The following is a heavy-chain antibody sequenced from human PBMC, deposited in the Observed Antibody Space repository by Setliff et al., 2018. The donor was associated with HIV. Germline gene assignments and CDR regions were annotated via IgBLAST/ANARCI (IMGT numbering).Heavy chain of an antibody. CDR2: ISGYNANT. CDR3: ALGYCSVGSCYSVDFDY. CDR1: GYSFSSYG. V-gene: IGHV1-18*01. J-gene: IGHJ4*02. D-gene: IGHD2-15*01. Sequence: GASVKVSCKASGYSFSSYGISWVRQAPGQGLEWMGWISGYNANTNYAQKLQGKVIMTTDTSTSTAYMEVRSLGSEDTAVYYCALGYCSVGSCYSVDFDYWGQGTLVTVSS.